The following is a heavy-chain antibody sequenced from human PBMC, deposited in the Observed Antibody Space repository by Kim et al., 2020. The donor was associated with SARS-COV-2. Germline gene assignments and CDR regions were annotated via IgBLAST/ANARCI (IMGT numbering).Heavy chain of an antibody. CDR2: IHSGGTA. Sequence: GGSLRLSCAASGFIVSNNFMNWVRQAPGKGLEWVAGIHSGGTAYYADSVKGRFTISRDNSKNKLFLQMNTLRAEDTAVYHYAKDPGHSTGVDFDPWGQGILVTVAS. CDR3: AKDPGHSTGVDFDP. D-gene: IGHD5-12*01. CDR1: GFIVSNNF. J-gene: IGHJ5*02. V-gene: IGHV3-66*02.